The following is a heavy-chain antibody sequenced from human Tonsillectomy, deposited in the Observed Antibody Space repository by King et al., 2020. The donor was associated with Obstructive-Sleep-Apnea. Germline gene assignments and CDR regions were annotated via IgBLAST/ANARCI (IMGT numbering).Heavy chain of an antibody. CDR3: ARDRQQLVPGYYYYGLDV. D-gene: IGHD6-13*01. CDR1: GFTFRSYS. J-gene: IGHJ6*02. CDR2: ISTSSSAI. Sequence: VQLVESGGGLVQPGGSLRLSCAASGFTFRSYSMNWVRQAPGKGLEWVSYISTSSSAIYYADSVKGRFIISRDNAENSLYLQMNSGRAEETAVYWCARDRQQLVPGYYYYGLDVWGQGTTVTVSS. V-gene: IGHV3-48*04.